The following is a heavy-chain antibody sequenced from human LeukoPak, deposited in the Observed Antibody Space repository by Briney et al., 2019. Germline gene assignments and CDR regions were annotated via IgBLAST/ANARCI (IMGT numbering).Heavy chain of an antibody. CDR2: ISYDGSNK. J-gene: IGHJ5*02. Sequence: GRSLRLSCAASGFTFSSYGMHWVRQAPGKGLEWVAVISYDGSNKYYADSVKGRFTISRDNSKNTLYLQMNSLRAEDTAVYYCAKEAPTSEGGKQYNWFDPWGQGTLVTVSS. CDR3: AKEAPTSEGGKQYNWFDP. CDR1: GFTFSSYG. D-gene: IGHD2-15*01. V-gene: IGHV3-30*18.